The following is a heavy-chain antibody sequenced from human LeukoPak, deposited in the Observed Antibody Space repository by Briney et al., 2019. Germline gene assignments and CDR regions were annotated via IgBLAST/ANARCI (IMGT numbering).Heavy chain of an antibody. Sequence: PGGTLRLSCAASGFTFSSYGMSWVRQAPGKGLKWVSSFSGSGGSTYYADSVKGRFTISRDNSKNTLYLQMNSLRAEDMALYYCARSGYNRFDYWGRGTRVTFSS. CDR1: GFTFSSYG. V-gene: IGHV3-23*01. CDR2: FSGSGGST. J-gene: IGHJ4*02. CDR3: ARSGYNRFDY. D-gene: IGHD5-24*01.